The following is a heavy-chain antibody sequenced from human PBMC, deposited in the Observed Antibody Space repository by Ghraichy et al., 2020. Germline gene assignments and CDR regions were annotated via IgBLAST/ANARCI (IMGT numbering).Heavy chain of an antibody. V-gene: IGHV4-39*01. J-gene: IGHJ3*02. CDR2: IYYSGST. Sequence: SQTLSLTCTVSGGSISSSNYYWGWIRQPPGKGLEWIGTIYYSGSTDYNPSLKSRVTISVDTSKNQFSLKVSSVTAAATAVYHCARRPDYGDYIRSPGAFDIWGQGTMVTVSS. CDR3: ARRPDYGDYIRSPGAFDI. D-gene: IGHD4-17*01. CDR1: GGSISSSNYY.